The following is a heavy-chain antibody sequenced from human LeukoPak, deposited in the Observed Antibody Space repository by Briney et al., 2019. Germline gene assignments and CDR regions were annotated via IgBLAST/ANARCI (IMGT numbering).Heavy chain of an antibody. CDR1: GFTFSSYS. D-gene: IGHD6-19*01. CDR2: ISSSSYI. V-gene: IGHV3-21*01. J-gene: IGHJ6*02. Sequence: GGSLRLSCAASGFTFSSYSMNWVRQAPGEGLEWVSSISSSSYIYYADSVKGRFTISRDNAKNSLYLQMNSLRAEDTAVYYCARDQWLVHPEGVDYYYGMDVWGQGTTVTVSS. CDR3: ARDQWLVHPEGVDYYYGMDV.